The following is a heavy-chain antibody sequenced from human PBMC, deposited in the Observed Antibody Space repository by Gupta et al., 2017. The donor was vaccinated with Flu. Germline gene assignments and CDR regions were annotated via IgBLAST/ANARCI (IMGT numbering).Heavy chain of an antibody. Sequence: EVQLLESGGGLVQPGGSLRLSCAASGFTFSSYAMSWVRQAPGKGLEWVSAISGSGGSTYYADSVKGRFTISRDNSKNTLYLQMNSLRAEDTAVYYCAKDRGRRAVAGSGGYFDYWGQGTLVTVSS. CDR2: ISGSGGST. CDR3: AKDRGRRAVAGSGGYFDY. D-gene: IGHD6-19*01. V-gene: IGHV3-23*01. CDR1: GFTFSSYA. J-gene: IGHJ4*02.